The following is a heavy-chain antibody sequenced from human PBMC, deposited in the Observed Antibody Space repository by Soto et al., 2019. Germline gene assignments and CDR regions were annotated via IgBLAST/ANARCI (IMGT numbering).Heavy chain of an antibody. V-gene: IGHV1-69*13. Sequence: GASVKVSCKASGYTFTNYGISWVRQAPGQGLEWMGGIIPIFGTANYAQKFQGRVTITADESTSTAYMELSSLRSEDTAVYYCARVKDDYVWGSYRHWGQGNLVTVSS. CDR3: ARVKDDYVWGSYRH. CDR2: IIPIFGTA. J-gene: IGHJ4*02. CDR1: GYTFTNYG. D-gene: IGHD3-16*02.